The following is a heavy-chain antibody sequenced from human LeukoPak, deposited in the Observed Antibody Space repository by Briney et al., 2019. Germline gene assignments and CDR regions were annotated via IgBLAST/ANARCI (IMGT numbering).Heavy chain of an antibody. CDR2: FDPEDSET. CDR1: GYTLTELA. CDR3: ALLHCSSTSCHQTNDY. J-gene: IGHJ4*02. D-gene: IGHD2-2*01. Sequence: GASVKLSCKVSGYTLTELAMHWVRQAPGKGLKWMGGFDPEDSETIYAQKFQGRVTMTEDTSTDTAYMELSSLRSEDTAVYYCALLHCSSTSCHQTNDYWGQGTLVTVSS. V-gene: IGHV1-24*01.